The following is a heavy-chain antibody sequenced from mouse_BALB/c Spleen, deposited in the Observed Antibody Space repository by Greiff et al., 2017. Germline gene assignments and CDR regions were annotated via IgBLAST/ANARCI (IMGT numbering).Heavy chain of an antibody. CDR2: ISSGGSYT. Sequence: DVHLVESGGGLVKPGGSLKLSCAASGFTFSSYTMSWVRQTPEKRLEWVATISSGGSYTYYPDSVKGRFTISRDNAKNTLYLQMSSLKSEDTAMYYCTRQEVTTATYWGQGTTLTVSS. J-gene: IGHJ2*01. CDR3: TRQEVTTATY. V-gene: IGHV5-6-4*01. CDR1: GFTFSSYT. D-gene: IGHD1-2*01.